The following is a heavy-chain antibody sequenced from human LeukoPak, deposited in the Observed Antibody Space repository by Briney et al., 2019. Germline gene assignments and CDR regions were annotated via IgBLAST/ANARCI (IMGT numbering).Heavy chain of an antibody. D-gene: IGHD5-12*01. CDR3: ARSGATQDYYYYGMDV. V-gene: IGHV1-69*13. CDR2: IIPIFGTA. Sequence: SVKVSCKASGGTXSSYAISWVRQAPGQGLEWMGGIIPIFGTANYAQKFQGRVTITADESTSTAYMELSSLRSEDTAVYYCARSGATQDYYYYGMDVWGQGITVTVSS. J-gene: IGHJ6*02. CDR1: GGTXSSYA.